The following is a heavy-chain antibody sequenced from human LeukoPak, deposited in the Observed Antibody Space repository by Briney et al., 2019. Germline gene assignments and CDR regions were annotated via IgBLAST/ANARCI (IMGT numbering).Heavy chain of an antibody. CDR3: ARDGITMIVPRAFDI. V-gene: IGHV3-21*01. J-gene: IGHJ3*02. CDR2: ISSSSSYI. CDR1: GFTFSSDS. D-gene: IGHD3-22*01. Sequence: GGSLRLSCAASGFTFSSDSMNWVRQGPGKGLEWVSSISSSSSYIYYADSVKGRFTISRDNAKNSLYLQMNSLRAEDTAVYYCARDGITMIVPRAFDIWGQGTMVTVSS.